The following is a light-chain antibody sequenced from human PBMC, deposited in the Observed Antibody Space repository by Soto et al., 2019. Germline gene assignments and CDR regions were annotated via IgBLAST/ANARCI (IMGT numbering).Light chain of an antibody. CDR3: QSYDTSLSAPV. CDR2: GKD. J-gene: IGLJ3*02. Sequence: QLVLTQPPSVSGAPGQRVTISCNGSSSNIGAGYDVHWYQQLPGTDPKFLIYGKDNRPSGVTDRFAGSKSGTSASLAITGLQAEDEADYYCQSYDTSLSAPVFGGGTKLTVL. V-gene: IGLV1-40*01. CDR1: SSNIGAGYD.